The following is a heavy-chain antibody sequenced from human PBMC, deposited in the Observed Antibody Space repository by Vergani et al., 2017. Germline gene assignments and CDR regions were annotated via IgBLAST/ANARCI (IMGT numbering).Heavy chain of an antibody. CDR3: ANSAGAMAVFDY. CDR1: GFTFSSYW. J-gene: IGHJ4*02. CDR2: IKQDGSEK. V-gene: IGHV3-7*03. D-gene: IGHD5-18*01. Sequence: EVQLVESGGGLVQPGRSLRLSCAASGFTFSSYWMSWVRQAPGKGLEWVANIKQDGSEKYYVDSVKGRFTISRDNAKNSLYLQMNSLRAEDTAVYYCANSAGAMAVFDYWGQGTLVTVSS.